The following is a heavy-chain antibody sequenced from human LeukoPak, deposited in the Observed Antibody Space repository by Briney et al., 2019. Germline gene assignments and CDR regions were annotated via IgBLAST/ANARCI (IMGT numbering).Heavy chain of an antibody. J-gene: IGHJ4*02. CDR2: INHSGST. V-gene: IGHV4-34*03. D-gene: IGHD6-19*01. CDR1: GGSFSGYY. Sequence: SETLSLTSAVYGGSFSGYYWSWIRQPPGKGLEWIGEINHSGSTNYNPSLKSRVTISVDKSKNQFSLKLSSVTAADTAVYYCTIAVAASRYYFDYWGQGTLVTVSS. CDR3: TIAVAASRYYFDY.